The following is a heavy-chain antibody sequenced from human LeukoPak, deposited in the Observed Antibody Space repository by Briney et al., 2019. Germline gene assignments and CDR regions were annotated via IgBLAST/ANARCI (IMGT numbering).Heavy chain of an antibody. Sequence: NPSETLSLTCTVSGGSISSYYWSWIRQPPGKGLEWIGYIYYSGSTNYNPSLKSRFTISVDTSKNQFSLKLSSVTAADTAVYYCARAGGFFDYGGQETLVTFS. D-gene: IGHD3-10*01. V-gene: IGHV4-59*01. J-gene: IGHJ4*02. CDR2: IYYSGST. CDR1: GGSISSYY. CDR3: ARAGGFFDY.